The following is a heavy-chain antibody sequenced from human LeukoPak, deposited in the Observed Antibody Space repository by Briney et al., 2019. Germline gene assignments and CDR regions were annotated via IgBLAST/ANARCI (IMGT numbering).Heavy chain of an antibody. V-gene: IGHV4-34*01. CDR3: AREDCSGGACTNFDY. D-gene: IGHD2-15*01. CDR1: GGTFSGYY. J-gene: IGHJ4*02. Sequence: SETLSLTCAVYGGTFSGYYWSWIRQPPGKGLEWIGEINPGGSTNYNPFLESRLTISVDPSKNQFSLKLSSVTAADTAIYYCAREDCSGGACTNFDYWGQGTLVTVSS. CDR2: INPGGST.